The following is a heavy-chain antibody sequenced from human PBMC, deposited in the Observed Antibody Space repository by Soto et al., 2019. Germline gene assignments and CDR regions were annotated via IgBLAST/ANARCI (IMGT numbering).Heavy chain of an antibody. Sequence: SVKVSCKASGGTFSSYAISWVPQAPGQGLEWRGGIIPIFGTANYAQKFQGRVTITADESTSTAYMELSSLRSEDTAVYYCARAHYDSSGYYLGGYYYYGMDVWGQGTTVTVSS. V-gene: IGHV1-69*13. CDR2: IIPIFGTA. D-gene: IGHD3-22*01. CDR3: ARAHYDSSGYYLGGYYYYGMDV. J-gene: IGHJ6*02. CDR1: GGTFSSYA.